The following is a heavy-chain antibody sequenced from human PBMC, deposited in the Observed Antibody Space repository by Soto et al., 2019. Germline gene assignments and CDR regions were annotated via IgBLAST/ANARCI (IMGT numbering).Heavy chain of an antibody. V-gene: IGHV3-11*01. J-gene: IGHJ3*02. Sequence: QVQVVESGGGLVKPGGSLRLSCAASGFTFSDYYMSWIRQAPGKGLEWVSYISNSGSPIYYTDSVKGRFTISRDNAKNSLYLQMNSLRAEDTAVYYCARERSCSGGSCHDAFDIWGQATVVTVSS. CDR1: GFTFSDYY. CDR2: ISNSGSPI. D-gene: IGHD2-15*01. CDR3: ARERSCSGGSCHDAFDI.